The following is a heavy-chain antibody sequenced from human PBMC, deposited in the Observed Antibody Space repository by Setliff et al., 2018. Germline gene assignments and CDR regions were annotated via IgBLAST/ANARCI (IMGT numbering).Heavy chain of an antibody. V-gene: IGHV1-18*04. Sequence: ASVKVSCKASGYSFSGYYTHWVRQAPGQGLEWMGWISPYYGNTNYAQKLQGRVTMTTDTSASTAYMELSSLTSEDTAVYFCARGSRGFDYWGQGALVTVSS. CDR1: GYSFSGYY. CDR3: ARGSRGFDY. J-gene: IGHJ4*02. CDR2: ISPYYGNT.